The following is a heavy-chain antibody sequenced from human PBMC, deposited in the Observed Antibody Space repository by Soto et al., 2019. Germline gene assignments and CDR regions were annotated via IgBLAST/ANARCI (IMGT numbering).Heavy chain of an antibody. Sequence: GSLRLSCAASGFTFSSYSMNWVRQAPGKGLEWVSSISSSSSYIYYADSVKGRFTISRDNAKNSLYLQMNSLRAEDTAVYYCASIAARRVVDYWGQGTLVTVSS. J-gene: IGHJ4*02. V-gene: IGHV3-21*01. CDR1: GFTFSSYS. D-gene: IGHD6-6*01. CDR2: ISSSSSYI. CDR3: ASIAARRVVDY.